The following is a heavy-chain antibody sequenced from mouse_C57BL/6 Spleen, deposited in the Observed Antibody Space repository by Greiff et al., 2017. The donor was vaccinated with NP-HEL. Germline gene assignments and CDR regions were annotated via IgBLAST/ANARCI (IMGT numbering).Heavy chain of an antibody. CDR2: IDPSDSYT. CDR3: ARAYGYDGAWFAY. CDR1: GYTFTSYW. D-gene: IGHD2-2*01. V-gene: IGHV1-69*01. Sequence: VQLQQPGAELVMPGASVKLSCKASGYTFTSYWMHWVKQRPGQGLEWIGEIDPSDSYTNYNQKFKGKSTLTVDKSSSTAYMQLSSLTSEDSAVYYCARAYGYDGAWFAYWGQGTLVTVSA. J-gene: IGHJ3*01.